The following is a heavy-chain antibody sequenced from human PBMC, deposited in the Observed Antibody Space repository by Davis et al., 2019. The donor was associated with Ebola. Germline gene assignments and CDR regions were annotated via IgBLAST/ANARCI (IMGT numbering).Heavy chain of an antibody. V-gene: IGHV3-66*01. Sequence: PGGSLRLSCVASGFTFSRYFMSWVRQAPGKGLECVSVIFSNGDIYYAESVKDRFTIFRDNSKNTLYLQMTSLRAEDTAVYYCARVFDSVNYFDYWGQGTLVTVSS. D-gene: IGHD3-3*01. CDR3: ARVFDSVNYFDY. CDR2: IFSNGDI. J-gene: IGHJ4*02. CDR1: GFTFSRYF.